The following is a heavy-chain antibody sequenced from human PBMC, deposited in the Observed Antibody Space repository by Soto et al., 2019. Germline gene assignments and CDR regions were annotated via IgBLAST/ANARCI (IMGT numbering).Heavy chain of an antibody. CDR1: GGSISSSSYY. J-gene: IGHJ4*02. V-gene: IGHV4-39*01. CDR2: IYYSGST. D-gene: IGHD6-13*01. Sequence: PSETLSLTRTVSGGSISSSSYYWGWIRQPPGKGLEWIGSIYYSGSTYYNPSLKSRVTISVDTSKNQFSLKLSSVTAADTAVYYCARHFRSSWPQYYFDYWGQGTLVTVSS. CDR3: ARHFRSSWPQYYFDY.